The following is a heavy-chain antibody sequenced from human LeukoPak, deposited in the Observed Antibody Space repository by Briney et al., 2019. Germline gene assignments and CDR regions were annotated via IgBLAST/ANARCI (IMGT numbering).Heavy chain of an antibody. CDR3: AKAFLVRGVNDY. D-gene: IGHD3-10*01. V-gene: IGHV3-23*01. J-gene: IGHJ4*02. Sequence: GGSLRLSCAASGFTFSSYAMSWVRQAPGKGLEWVSAISGSGGSTYYADSVKGRLTISRDNSKNTLYLQMNSLRAEDTAVYYCAKAFLVRGVNDYWGQGTLVTVSS. CDR2: ISGSGGST. CDR1: GFTFSSYA.